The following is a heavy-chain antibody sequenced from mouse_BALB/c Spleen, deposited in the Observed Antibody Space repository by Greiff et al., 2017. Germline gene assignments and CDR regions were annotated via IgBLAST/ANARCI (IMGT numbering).Heavy chain of an antibody. J-gene: IGHJ3*01. CDR2: ISSGGGNT. D-gene: IGHD2-2*01. CDR3: ARFGYDGWAY. Sequence: DVMLVESGGGLVKPGGSLKLSCAASGFTFSSYTMSWVRQTPEKRLEWVATISSGGGNTYYPDSVKGRFTISRDNAKNNLYLQMSSLRSEDTALYYCARFGYDGWAYWGQGTLVTVSA. CDR1: GFTFSSYT. V-gene: IGHV5-9*03.